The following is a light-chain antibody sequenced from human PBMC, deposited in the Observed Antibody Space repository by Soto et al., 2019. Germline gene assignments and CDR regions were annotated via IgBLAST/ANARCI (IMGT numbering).Light chain of an antibody. CDR3: QHRRNWPLT. CDR1: QTISNQ. Sequence: EIVLTQSPGTLSLSPGETATLSCRASQTISNQLAWYRQKPGQAPRLLIYDASTRATGVPARISGSGFGTDFTHTISSLESEDFAVYYCQHRRNWPLTFGGGTKVEIK. J-gene: IGKJ4*01. V-gene: IGKV3-11*01. CDR2: DAS.